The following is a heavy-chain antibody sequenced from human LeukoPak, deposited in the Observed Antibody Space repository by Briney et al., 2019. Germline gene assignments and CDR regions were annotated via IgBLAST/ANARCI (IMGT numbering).Heavy chain of an antibody. D-gene: IGHD4-17*01. J-gene: IGHJ4*02. CDR2: INRDGTST. Sequence: PGGSLRVSCAASGFTFSDYWMHWVRQAPGKGLVWVSRINRDGTSTGYADSVKGRFTISRGNAKNTVYLHMNSLRAEDTAVYYCAREVAAVTTGVDYWGQGTLVTVSS. CDR1: GFTFSDYW. V-gene: IGHV3-74*01. CDR3: AREVAAVTTGVDY.